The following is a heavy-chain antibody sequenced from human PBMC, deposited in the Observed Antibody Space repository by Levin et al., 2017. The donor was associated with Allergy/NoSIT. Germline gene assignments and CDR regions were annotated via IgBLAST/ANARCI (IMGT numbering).Heavy chain of an antibody. D-gene: IGHD6-19*01. J-gene: IGHJ3*02. V-gene: IGHV3-NL1*01. Sequence: SLKISCAASGFTFSSYGMHWVRNDQSKGLEWVCFLYSSVLPPFSSSSFPGRFTISRDNSKNTLDLQMNSLRAEDTAVYYCAKDVYGSGWYPLGNDAFEMWGQGTKVSVSS. CDR2: LYSSVLPP. CDR1: GFTFSSYG. CDR3: AKDVYGSGWYPLGNDAFEM.